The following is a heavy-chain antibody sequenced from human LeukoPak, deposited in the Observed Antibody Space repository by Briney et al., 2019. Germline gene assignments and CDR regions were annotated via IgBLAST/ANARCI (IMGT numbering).Heavy chain of an antibody. CDR3: ARDGVATISNAENWFDP. Sequence: ASVKVSCKASGYTFTDYYMHWVRQAPGQGLEWMGWINPNSGGTNSAQKFQGRVTLTRDTSISTAYMELSRLKSDDTAMYYCARDGVATISNAENWFDPWGQGTLVTVSS. V-gene: IGHV1-2*02. CDR1: GYTFTDYY. D-gene: IGHD5-12*01. J-gene: IGHJ5*02. CDR2: INPNSGGT.